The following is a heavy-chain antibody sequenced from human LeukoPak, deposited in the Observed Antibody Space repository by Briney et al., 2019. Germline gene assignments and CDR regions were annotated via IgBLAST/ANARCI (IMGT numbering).Heavy chain of an antibody. CDR1: GFTFSTYA. Sequence: GGSLRLSCAASGFTFSTYAMNWVRQAPGRGLEWVSSITGSGDNTHYADSVKGRFTISRDNSKNTLFLQMNSLRDEDTALYYCAKGPEIYYGSGGFDYWGQGALVTVSS. J-gene: IGHJ4*02. V-gene: IGHV3-23*01. CDR3: AKGPEIYYGSGGFDY. D-gene: IGHD3-10*01. CDR2: ITGSGDNT.